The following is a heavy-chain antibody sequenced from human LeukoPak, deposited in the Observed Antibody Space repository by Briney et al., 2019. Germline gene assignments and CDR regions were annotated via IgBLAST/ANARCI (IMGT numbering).Heavy chain of an antibody. D-gene: IGHD5-24*01. V-gene: IGHV4-59*01. CDR1: GDSISRSY. CDR2: FYHSGNT. Sequence: PSETLSLTCTVSGDSISRSYWSWIRQPPGKGLEWIGNFYHSGNTNYNPSLKSRVTISVDTSKNQFSLKLSSVTAADTAVYYCASSVRWLQFDHWGQGTLVTVSS. J-gene: IGHJ4*02. CDR3: ASSVRWLQFDH.